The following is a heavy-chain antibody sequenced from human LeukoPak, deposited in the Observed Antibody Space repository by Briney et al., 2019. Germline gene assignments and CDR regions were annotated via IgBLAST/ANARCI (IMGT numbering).Heavy chain of an antibody. CDR1: GFTVSSNY. D-gene: IGHD4-23*01. J-gene: IGHJ4*02. CDR2: IYSGGST. V-gene: IGHV3-66*01. CDR3: ARDPDPATVVTPEDY. Sequence: GGSLRLSCAASGFTVSSNYMSWVRQAPGKGLEWVSVIYSGGSTYYADSVKGRFTISRDNSKNTLYLQMNSLRAEDTAVYYCARDPDPATVVTPEDYWGQGTLVTVSS.